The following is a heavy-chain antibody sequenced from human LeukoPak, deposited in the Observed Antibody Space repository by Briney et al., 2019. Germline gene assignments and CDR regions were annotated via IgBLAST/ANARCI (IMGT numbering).Heavy chain of an antibody. Sequence: PSETLSLTCTVSGGSISSYYWSWIRQPPGKGLEWIGYIYYSGSTNYNPSLKSRVTISVDTSKNQFSLKLSSVTAADTAVYYCARSKDIRMGSKRGIEMGYWGQGTLVTVSS. J-gene: IGHJ4*02. V-gene: IGHV4-59*01. CDR2: IYYSGST. D-gene: IGHD5-24*01. CDR3: ARSKDIRMGSKRGIEMGY. CDR1: GGSISSYY.